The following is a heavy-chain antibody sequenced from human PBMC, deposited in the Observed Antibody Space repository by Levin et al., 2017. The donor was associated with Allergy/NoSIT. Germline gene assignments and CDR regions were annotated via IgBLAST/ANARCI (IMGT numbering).Heavy chain of an antibody. CDR3: ASSMVRGGHDAFDS. Sequence: GGSLRLSCAASGFTFSSYGMHWVRQAPGKGLEWVAVIWYDGSNKYYADSVKGRFTISRDNSKNTLYLQMNSLRAEDTAVYYCASSMVRGGHDAFDSWGQGTMVTVSS. V-gene: IGHV3-33*01. D-gene: IGHD3-10*01. CDR1: GFTFSSYG. CDR2: IWYDGSNK. J-gene: IGHJ3*02.